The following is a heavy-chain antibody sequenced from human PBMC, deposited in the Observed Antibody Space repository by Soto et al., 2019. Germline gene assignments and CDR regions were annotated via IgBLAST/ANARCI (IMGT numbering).Heavy chain of an antibody. J-gene: IGHJ4*02. V-gene: IGHV4-39*01. D-gene: IGHD4-4*01. Sequence: ASETLSLTCTVSGCSISSSSFYWGWVRQPPGKVLEWFGSIYYSGSTYYNPSLKSRVTISVDTSKNQFSLKLSFVTAADTVVYFCARHSGHDYRATGYFDYWGQGTLVTVSS. CDR2: IYYSGST. CDR1: GCSISSSSFY. CDR3: ARHSGHDYRATGYFDY.